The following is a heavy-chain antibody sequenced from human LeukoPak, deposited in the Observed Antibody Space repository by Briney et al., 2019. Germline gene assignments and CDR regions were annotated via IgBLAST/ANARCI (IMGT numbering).Heavy chain of an antibody. CDR3: ARGVAGVYFYYYMDV. CDR2: INPNNGGT. CDR1: GYTFTGYY. D-gene: IGHD1-14*01. J-gene: IGHJ6*03. Sequence: GASVKVSCKASGYTFTGYYKHWVRQAPGQGLEWMGWINPNNGGTNYQGRVTMTRDTSISTAYMELSRLRSDDTAVYYCARGVAGVYFYYYMDVWGKGTTVTVSS. V-gene: IGHV1-2*02.